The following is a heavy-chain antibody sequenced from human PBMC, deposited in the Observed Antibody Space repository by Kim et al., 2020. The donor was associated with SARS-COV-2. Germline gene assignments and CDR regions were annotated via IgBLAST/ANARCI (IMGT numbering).Heavy chain of an antibody. D-gene: IGHD3-3*01. Sequence: ASVKVSCKVSGYTLTELSMHWVRQAPGKGLEWMGGFAPEDGETIYAQKLQGRVTMTEDTSTDTAYMELSSLRSEDTAVYYCATGSITIFGVVPRYGMDGWGEGTTVTVSS. CDR1: GYTLTELS. J-gene: IGHJ6*02. CDR3: ATGSITIFGVVPRYGMDG. V-gene: IGHV1-24*01. CDR2: FAPEDGET.